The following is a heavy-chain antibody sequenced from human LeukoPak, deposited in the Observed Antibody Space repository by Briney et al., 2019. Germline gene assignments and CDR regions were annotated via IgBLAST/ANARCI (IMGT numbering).Heavy chain of an antibody. V-gene: IGHV4-28*01. CDR1: GYSITSSSW. J-gene: IGHJ4*02. CDR2: IYHSGTT. CDR3: ARKENVYYYFDY. Sequence: PSDTLSLTCAVSGYSITSSSWWGWIRQPPGKGLEWIGYIYHSGTTYYNPSLQSRVTMSVDTSKDQFSLKLSSVTAVDTAVYYCARKENVYYYFDYWGQGTLVTVSS. D-gene: IGHD3-10*01.